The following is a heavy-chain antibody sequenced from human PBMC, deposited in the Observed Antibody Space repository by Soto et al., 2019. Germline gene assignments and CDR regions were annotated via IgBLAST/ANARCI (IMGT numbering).Heavy chain of an antibody. Sequence: SETLSLTCTVSGGSISSYYWSWVRQPPGKGLEWLGCIYDSGSTNYNPSLKSRVTISVDTSKNQFSPHLNSVTPEDTAVYYCAREFPYYVSSDSYLDYWGQGALVTVSS. CDR1: GGSISSYY. V-gene: IGHV4-59*12. J-gene: IGHJ4*02. D-gene: IGHD3-16*01. CDR3: AREFPYYVSSDSYLDY. CDR2: IYDSGST.